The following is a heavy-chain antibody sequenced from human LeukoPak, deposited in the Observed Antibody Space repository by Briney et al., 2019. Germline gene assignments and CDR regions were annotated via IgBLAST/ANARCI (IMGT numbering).Heavy chain of an antibody. V-gene: IGHV4-39*01. CDR3: VRHVGVVLPAAMPLLDY. Sequence: SETLSLTCTVSGGSISSSSYYWGWIRQPPGKGLEWIGSIYYSGSTYYNPSLKSRVTISVDTSKNQFSLKLSSVTAADTAVYYSVRHVGVVLPAAMPLLDYWGQGTLVTVSS. D-gene: IGHD2-2*01. J-gene: IGHJ4*02. CDR2: IYYSGST. CDR1: GGSISSSSYY.